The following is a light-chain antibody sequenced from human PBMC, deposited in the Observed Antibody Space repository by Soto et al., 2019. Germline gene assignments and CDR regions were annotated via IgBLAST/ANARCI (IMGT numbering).Light chain of an antibody. CDR2: DVS. J-gene: IGLJ1*01. V-gene: IGLV2-14*01. CDR1: SSDVGGYNY. CDR3: SSYTGSTTLHYV. Sequence: QSVLTQPASVSGSPGQSITISCTGTSSDVGGYNYVSWYRQHPGKAPKLLIYDVSNRPSGASNRFSGSKSGNTASLTISGLQAEDEADYYCSSYTGSTTLHYVFGTGTKVTVL.